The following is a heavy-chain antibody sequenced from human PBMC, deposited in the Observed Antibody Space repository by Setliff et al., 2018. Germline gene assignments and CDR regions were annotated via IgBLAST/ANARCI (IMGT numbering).Heavy chain of an antibody. CDR2: TNLNSGDT. D-gene: IGHD1-26*01. V-gene: IGHV1-2*02. Sequence: ASVKVSCKASRYTFSGYYMHWVRQAPGQGLEWMGWTNLNSGDTRFAQKFQGRVTMTRDTSISTAYMELSGLTSDDTAVYYCATSWGATPFDYWGQGTLVTVSS. J-gene: IGHJ4*02. CDR1: RYTFSGYY. CDR3: ATSWGATPFDY.